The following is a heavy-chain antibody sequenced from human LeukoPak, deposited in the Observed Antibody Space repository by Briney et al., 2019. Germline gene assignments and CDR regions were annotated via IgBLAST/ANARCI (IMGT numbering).Heavy chain of an antibody. J-gene: IGHJ5*02. CDR3: AKEIYGSGNWFDP. CDR1: GFTVSSNY. CDR2: IHAGGTT. Sequence: GGSLRLSCAVSGFTVSSNYMNWVRQAPGKGLEWVSVIHAGGTTFNADSVKGRFTISRDNSKNTRYLQMNSLRAEDTAVYYCAKEIYGSGNWFDPWGQGTLVTVSS. D-gene: IGHD6-25*01. V-gene: IGHV3-53*01.